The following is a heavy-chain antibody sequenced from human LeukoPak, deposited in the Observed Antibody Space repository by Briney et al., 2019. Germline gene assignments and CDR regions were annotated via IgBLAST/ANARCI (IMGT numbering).Heavy chain of an antibody. J-gene: IGHJ4*02. CDR2: INYSGSS. V-gene: IGHV4-59*12. CDR1: GGSINSYY. CDR3: ARDHHDYYDSSGYYSGPDY. Sequence: KTSETLSLTCTVSGGSINSYYWTWIRQPPGKGLEWIGYINYSGSSHYNPTLKSRVTLSVDTSKNQFSLKLTSVTAADTAVYYCARDHHDYYDSSGYYSGPDYWGQGTLVTVSS. D-gene: IGHD3-22*01.